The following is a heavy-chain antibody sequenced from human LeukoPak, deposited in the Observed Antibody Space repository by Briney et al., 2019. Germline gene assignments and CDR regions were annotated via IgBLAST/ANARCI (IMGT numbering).Heavy chain of an antibody. CDR1: LVPFTMDA. Sequence: GGSLTLSCAPSLVPFTMDAMHSVRQAPGKGLVWVAVISHDGNYEYYADSVKGRFTISRDNSKNTLYLQMNSLRAEDTAVYYCAKDREKCSSDMWQPCCLFWGEGTLVIVSS. CDR2: ISHDGNYE. V-gene: IGHV3-30*18. CDR3: AKDREKCSSDMWQPCCLF. D-gene: IGHD2-2*01. J-gene: IGHJ4*02.